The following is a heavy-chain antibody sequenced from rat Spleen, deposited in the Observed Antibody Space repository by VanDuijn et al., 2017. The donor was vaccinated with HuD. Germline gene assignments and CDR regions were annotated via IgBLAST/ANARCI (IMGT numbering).Heavy chain of an antibody. Sequence: EVQLVESGGGLVQPGWSLKLSCAASGFTFSNYYMAWVRQAPTKGLEWVAYISTGGTNTYFRDSVKGRFTISRDNAKSALFLQMDSLRSEDTATYYCARLGIAAIGNWFSSWGQGTLVTVSS. CDR3: ARLGIAAIGNWFSS. CDR1: GFTFSNYY. CDR2: ISTGGTNT. J-gene: IGHJ3*01. D-gene: IGHD1-2*01. V-gene: IGHV5-25*01.